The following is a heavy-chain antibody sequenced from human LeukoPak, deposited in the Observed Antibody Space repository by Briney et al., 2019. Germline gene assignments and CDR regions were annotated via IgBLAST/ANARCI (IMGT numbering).Heavy chain of an antibody. V-gene: IGHV4-4*07. Sequence: SETLSLTCSVSGNSITNYYWSWIRQPAGKGLELIGRIFTTGFTTYDPSLKSRVSMSFDTSKNQFSLKLNSVTAADTAVYYCAAGPVGHISRAFDLWGQGHLVIVSS. CDR1: GNSITNYY. J-gene: IGHJ4*02. CDR3: AAGPVGHISRAFDL. CDR2: IFTTGFT.